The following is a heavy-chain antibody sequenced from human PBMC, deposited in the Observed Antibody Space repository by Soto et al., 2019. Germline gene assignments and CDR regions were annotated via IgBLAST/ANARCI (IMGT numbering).Heavy chain of an antibody. CDR3: ARDQIAKAWFGELLVY. J-gene: IGHJ4*02. V-gene: IGHV3-11*01. CDR2: ISSSGSTI. D-gene: IGHD3-10*01. Sequence: PGGSLRLSCAASGFTFSDYYMSWIRQAPGKGLEWVSYISSSGSTIYYADSVKGRFTISRDNAKNSLYLQMNSLRAEDTAVYYCARDQIAKAWFGELLVYWGQGTLVTVSS. CDR1: GFTFSDYY.